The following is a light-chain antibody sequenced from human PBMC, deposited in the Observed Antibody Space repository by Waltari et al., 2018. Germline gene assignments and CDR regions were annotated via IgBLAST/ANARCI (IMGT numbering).Light chain of an antibody. J-gene: IGLJ3*02. CDR1: SSNIGGNY. CDR3: AARDDSLSGVV. V-gene: IGLV1-47*01. CDR2: RDN. Sequence: QSVLTQPPSASGTPGQRVTISCSGSSSNIGGNYVYWYQQFPGTAPKLLIYRDNQRPSGVPARFSGSKSGTSASLAISGLRSEDEGDYYCAARDDSLSGVVFGGGTKLTVL.